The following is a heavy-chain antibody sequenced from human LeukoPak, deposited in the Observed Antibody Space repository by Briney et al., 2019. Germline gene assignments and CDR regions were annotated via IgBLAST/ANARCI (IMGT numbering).Heavy chain of an antibody. D-gene: IGHD3-10*01. CDR3: AKMRGLAYYFDY. J-gene: IGHJ4*02. CDR1: GFTYSTYAM. CDR2: IYHSGST. V-gene: IGHV4-4*02. Sequence: GSLRLSCAASGFTYSTYAMNWVRQAPGKGLEWIGEIYHSGSTNYNPSLKSRVTISVDKSKNQFSLKLSSVTAADTAVYYCAKMRGLAYYFDYWGQGTLVTVSS.